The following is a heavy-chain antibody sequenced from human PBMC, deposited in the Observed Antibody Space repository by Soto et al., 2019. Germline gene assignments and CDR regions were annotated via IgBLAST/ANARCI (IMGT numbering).Heavy chain of an antibody. CDR1: GFTFSAYG. CDR2: ISHDGTNK. V-gene: IGHV3-30*18. CDR3: AKDEYYYSRSGYYIFDS. J-gene: IGHJ4*02. D-gene: IGHD3-22*01. Sequence: GGCLRLSCEVSGFTFSAYGMHWVRQAPGKGLEWVAAISHDGTNKNYGDSVKGRFTISRDNSKKTLYLQMNSLRPEDTALYYCAKDEYYYSRSGYYIFDSWGQGTLVTVSS.